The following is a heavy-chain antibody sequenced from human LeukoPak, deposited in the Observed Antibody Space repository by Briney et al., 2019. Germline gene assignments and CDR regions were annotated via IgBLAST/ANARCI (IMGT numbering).Heavy chain of an antibody. CDR2: INPNSGGT. Sequence: ASVKVSCKASGYTFTGYYMHWVRQAPGQGLEWMGWINPNSGGTNYAQKFQGRVTMTRDTSISTAYMELSRLRSDDTAVYYCARDLEFWVVSGRGTDAFDIWGQGTMVTASS. J-gene: IGHJ3*02. CDR1: GYTFTGYY. V-gene: IGHV1-2*02. CDR3: ARDLEFWVVSGRGTDAFDI. D-gene: IGHD3/OR15-3a*01.